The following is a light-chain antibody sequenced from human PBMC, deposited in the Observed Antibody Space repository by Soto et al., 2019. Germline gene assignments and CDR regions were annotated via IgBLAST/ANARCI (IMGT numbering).Light chain of an antibody. Sequence: DIVMTQSPDSLAVSLGERATINCKSSQSVFYSSNNKNYLAWYQQKPGQPPKLLIYWASTRQFGVPDRFSGSGSGTDFTLIISSLQAEDVGIYYCQQYYSPPVTFGGGTKVEIK. J-gene: IGKJ4*01. CDR2: WAS. CDR1: QSVFYSSNNKNY. V-gene: IGKV4-1*01. CDR3: QQYYSPPVT.